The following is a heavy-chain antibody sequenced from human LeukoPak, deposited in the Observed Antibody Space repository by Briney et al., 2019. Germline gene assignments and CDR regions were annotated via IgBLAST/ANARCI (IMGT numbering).Heavy chain of an antibody. CDR1: GYTFTGYY. J-gene: IGHJ4*02. D-gene: IGHD3-22*01. Sequence: GASVKVSCKASGYTFTGYYMHWVRQAPGQGLEWMGWINPNCSGTNYAQKFQGRVTMTRDTSISTAYMELSRLRSDDTAVYYCARVYPYYDSSGYFDYWGQGTLVTVSS. CDR2: INPNCSGT. CDR3: ARVYPYYDSSGYFDY. V-gene: IGHV1-2*02.